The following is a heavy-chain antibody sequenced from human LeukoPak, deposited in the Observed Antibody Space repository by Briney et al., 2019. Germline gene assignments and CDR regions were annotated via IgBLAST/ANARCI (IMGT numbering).Heavy chain of an antibody. CDR2: INAGNGNT. D-gene: IGHD3-10*01. CDR3: ARSRLVRANWFDP. V-gene: IGHV1-3*01. J-gene: IGHJ5*02. Sequence: ASVKVSCKASGYTFTSYAMHWVRQAPGQRLEWMGWINAGNGNTKYSQKFQGRVTITRDTSASTAYMELSSLRSEDTAVYYCARSRLVRANWFDPWGQGTLVTVSS. CDR1: GYTFTSYA.